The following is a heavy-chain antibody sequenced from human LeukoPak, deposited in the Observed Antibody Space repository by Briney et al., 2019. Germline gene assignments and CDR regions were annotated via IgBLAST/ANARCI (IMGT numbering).Heavy chain of an antibody. V-gene: IGHV4-59*01. D-gene: IGHD1-26*01. CDR2: IYYSGSS. CDR3: ARDQVAVGSTENWFDP. CDR1: GGSISSYY. J-gene: IGHJ5*02. Sequence: PSETLSLTCTVSGGSISSYYWSWIRQPPGKGLEWIGYIYYSGSSNYNPSLKSRVTISVDTSKNQSSLKLSSVTAADTAVYYCARDQVAVGSTENWFDPWGQGTLVTVSS.